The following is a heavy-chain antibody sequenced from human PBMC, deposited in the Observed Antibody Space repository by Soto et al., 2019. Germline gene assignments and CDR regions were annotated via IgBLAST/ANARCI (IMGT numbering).Heavy chain of an antibody. CDR3: ARVNDYGDYGSVGMDV. Sequence: PGGSLRLSCAASGFTFSSYSMNWVRQAPGKGLEWVSSISSSSSYIYYADSVKGRFTISRDNAKNSLYLQMNSLRAEDTAVYYCARVNDYGDYGSVGMDVWGQWTTVTVS. J-gene: IGHJ6*02. CDR1: GFTFSSYS. D-gene: IGHD4-17*01. V-gene: IGHV3-21*01. CDR2: ISSSSSYI.